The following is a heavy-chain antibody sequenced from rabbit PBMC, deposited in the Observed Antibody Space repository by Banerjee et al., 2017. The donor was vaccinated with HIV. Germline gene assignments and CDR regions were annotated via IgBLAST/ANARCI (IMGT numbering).Heavy chain of an antibody. Sequence: QSLEESGGDLVKPGASLTLTCKASGFDFSSDAMCWVRQAPGKGLEWIGCIYTGSGNTYYANWAKGRFTISKTSSTTVTLQMTSLTAADTASYFCARDLAGVIGWNFNLWGQGTLVTVS. V-gene: IGHV1S40*01. J-gene: IGHJ4*01. CDR1: GFDFSSDA. CDR2: IYTGSGNT. D-gene: IGHD4-1*01. CDR3: ARDLAGVIGWNFNL.